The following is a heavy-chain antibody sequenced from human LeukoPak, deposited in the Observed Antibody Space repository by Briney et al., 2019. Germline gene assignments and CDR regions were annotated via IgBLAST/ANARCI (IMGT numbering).Heavy chain of an antibody. Sequence: GGSLRLSCTASGFTFGDYAMSWFRQAPGKGLEWVGLIRSKAYGGTTEYAASVKGRFTISRDDSKSIAYLQMNSLKTEDTAVYYCTRDGRYSYGQSSVYWGQGTLVTVSS. J-gene: IGHJ4*02. CDR1: GFTFGDYA. V-gene: IGHV3-49*03. CDR2: IRSKAYGGTT. D-gene: IGHD5-18*01. CDR3: TRDGRYSYGQSSVY.